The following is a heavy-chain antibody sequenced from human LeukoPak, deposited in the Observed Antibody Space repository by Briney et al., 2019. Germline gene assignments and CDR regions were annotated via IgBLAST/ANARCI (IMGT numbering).Heavy chain of an antibody. CDR3: AREYPADYGGLTNPDFDY. Sequence: ASVKVSCKASGYTFTSYYMHWVRQAPGQGLEWVGIINPSGNSISYAQKFQGRVTMTRDMSTSTVYMELRSLRFEDTAVYYCAREYPADYGGLTNPDFDYWGQGTLVTVSS. CDR2: INPSGNSI. CDR1: GYTFTSYY. D-gene: IGHD4-23*01. V-gene: IGHV1-46*01. J-gene: IGHJ4*02.